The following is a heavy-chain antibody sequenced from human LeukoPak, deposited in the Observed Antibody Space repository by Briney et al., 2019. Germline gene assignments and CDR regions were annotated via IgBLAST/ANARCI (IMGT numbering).Heavy chain of an antibody. J-gene: IGHJ4*02. CDR2: IYHSGST. V-gene: IGHV4-38-2*01. CDR1: GYSISSGSY. Sequence: SETLSLTCAVSGYSISSGSYWGWIRQPPGKGLEWIGSIYHSGSTYYNPSLKSRVTISVDTSKNQFSLKLSSVTAADTAVYYCARRGLDWGQGTLVTVSS. CDR3: ARRGLD. D-gene: IGHD3-10*01.